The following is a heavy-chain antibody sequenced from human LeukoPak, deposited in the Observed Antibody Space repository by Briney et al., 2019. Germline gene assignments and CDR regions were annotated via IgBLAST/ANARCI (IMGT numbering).Heavy chain of an antibody. Sequence: GGSLRLSCAASGFTFSSYVMSGVRQAPGKGLEWVSAIIGSGDRTYYADSVKGRFTISRDNSKNTVYLQMNSLRAEDTAVYYCAKRGPAGAGKSPDYFDYWGQGTLVTVSS. CDR1: GFTFSSYV. CDR3: AKRGPAGAGKSPDYFDY. J-gene: IGHJ4*02. CDR2: IIGSGDRT. V-gene: IGHV3-23*01. D-gene: IGHD6-19*01.